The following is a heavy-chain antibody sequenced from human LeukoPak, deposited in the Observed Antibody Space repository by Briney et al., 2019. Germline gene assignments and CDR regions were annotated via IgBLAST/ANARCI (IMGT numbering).Heavy chain of an antibody. CDR3: ARDVRWYYFDY. CDR2: INHSGST. CDR1: GGSFSGYY. Sequence: SETLSLTCAVYGGSFSGYYWSWIRQPPGKGVEWIGEINHSGSTNYNPSLKSRVTISVDTSKTQFSLKLSSVTAADTAVYYCARDVRWYYFDYWGQGTLVTVSS. D-gene: IGHD4-23*01. J-gene: IGHJ4*02. V-gene: IGHV4-34*01.